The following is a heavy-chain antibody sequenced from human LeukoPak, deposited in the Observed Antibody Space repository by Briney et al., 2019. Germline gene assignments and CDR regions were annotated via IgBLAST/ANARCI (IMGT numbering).Heavy chain of an antibody. D-gene: IGHD2-8*01. CDR1: GFTFSSYA. V-gene: IGHV3-74*01. J-gene: IGHJ3*02. CDR3: ARRSVLGAFDI. Sequence: PGGSLRLSCAASGFTFSSYAMSWVRQAPGKGLVWVSRINSDGSSTSYADSVKGRFTISRDNAKNTLYLQMNSLRAEDTAVYYCARRSVLGAFDIWGQGTMVTVSS. CDR2: INSDGSST.